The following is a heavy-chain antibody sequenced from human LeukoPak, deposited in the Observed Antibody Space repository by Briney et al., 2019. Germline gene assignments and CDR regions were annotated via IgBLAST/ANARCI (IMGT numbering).Heavy chain of an antibody. CDR2: ISSSSSTI. V-gene: IGHV3-48*02. D-gene: IGHD6-13*01. CDR1: GFTLSSYS. Sequence: GGSLRLSCAASGFTLSSYSMNWVRQAPGKGLEWVSYISSSSSTIYYADSVKGRFTISRDNAKNSLYLQMNSLRDEDTAVYYCARETGSSSWFGGDAFDIWGQGTMVTVSS. CDR3: ARETGSSSWFGGDAFDI. J-gene: IGHJ3*02.